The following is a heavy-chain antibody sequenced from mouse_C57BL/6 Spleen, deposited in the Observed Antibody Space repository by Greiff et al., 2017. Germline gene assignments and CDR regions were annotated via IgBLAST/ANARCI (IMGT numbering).Heavy chain of an antibody. J-gene: IGHJ3*01. D-gene: IGHD2-3*01. V-gene: IGHV1-81*01. CDR2: IYPRSGNT. CDR1: GYTFTSYG. Sequence: VKLMESGAELARPGASVKLSCKASGYTFTSYGISWVKQRTGQGLEWIGEIYPRSGNTYYNEKFKGKATLTADKSSSTAYMELRSLTSEDSAVYFCARGEVYDGYTWFAYWGQGTLVTVSA. CDR3: ARGEVYDGYTWFAY.